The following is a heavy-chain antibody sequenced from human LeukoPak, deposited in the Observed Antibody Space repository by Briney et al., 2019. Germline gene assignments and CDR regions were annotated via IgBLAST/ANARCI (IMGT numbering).Heavy chain of an antibody. D-gene: IGHD5-18*01. V-gene: IGHV1-18*01. J-gene: IGHJ4*02. CDR1: GYTFTSYG. CDR2: ISAYNGNT. Sequence: ASVKVSCKASGYTFTSYGISWVRQVPGQGPEWMGWISAYNGNTNYAQKLQGRVTMTTDTSTSTAYMELRSLRSDDTAVYYCARGGYVDTAMVLNFWGQGTLVTVSS. CDR3: ARGGYVDTAMVLNF.